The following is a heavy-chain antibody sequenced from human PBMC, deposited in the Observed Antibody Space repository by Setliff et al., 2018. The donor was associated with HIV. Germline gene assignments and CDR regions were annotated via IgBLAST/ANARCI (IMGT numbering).Heavy chain of an antibody. CDR3: ARDSGASETIRDAFDI. D-gene: IGHD7-27*01. V-gene: IGHV4-59*01. CDR1: GDFFSSDYY. J-gene: IGHJ3*02. Sequence: LSLTCTVSGDFFSSDYYWSWIRQPPGKGLEWIGSIYYSGSTNYNPSLKCRVTISVDTSKNQFSLKLSSVTAADTAVYYCARDSGASETIRDAFDIWGQGTMVTVSS. CDR2: IYYSGST.